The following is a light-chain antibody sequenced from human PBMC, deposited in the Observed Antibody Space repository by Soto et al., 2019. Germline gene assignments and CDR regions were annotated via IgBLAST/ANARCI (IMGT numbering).Light chain of an antibody. V-gene: IGKV3-15*01. CDR3: QQYNTWLWT. J-gene: IGKJ1*01. Sequence: EVVMTQSPATLSVSPGERVTLSCRASQSINAHLAWYQQKPGQAPRLLIHGASTRATGIPARFSGSGFGTEFILTLSSLQSEDFVVYYCQQYNTWLWTCGQGTKVEIQ. CDR1: QSINAH. CDR2: GAS.